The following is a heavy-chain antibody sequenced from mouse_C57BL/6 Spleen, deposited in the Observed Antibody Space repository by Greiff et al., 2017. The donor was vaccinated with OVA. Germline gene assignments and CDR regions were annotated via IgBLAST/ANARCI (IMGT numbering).Heavy chain of an antibody. Sequence: VQLKQSGPELVKPGASVKISCKASGYTFTDYYMNWVQQSHGKSLEWIGDINPNNSATSYTHKFKGQATFTVDKSSSTPYLQLRSLTSEDAAVYYCARYDGYFAYWGQGTLVTVSA. V-gene: IGHV1-26*01. D-gene: IGHD2-3*01. CDR3: ARYDGYFAY. CDR2: INPNNSAT. J-gene: IGHJ3*01. CDR1: GYTFTDYY.